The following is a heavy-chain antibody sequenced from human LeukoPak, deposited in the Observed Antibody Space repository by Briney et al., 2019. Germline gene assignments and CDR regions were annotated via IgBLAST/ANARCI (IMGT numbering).Heavy chain of an antibody. D-gene: IGHD2-2*01. CDR2: ISGSGGSK. CDR3: AKDRTSFYAGCYYYGMDV. V-gene: IGHV3-23*01. CDR1: GFTFSSYA. J-gene: IGHJ6*04. Sequence: GGSLRLSCAASGFTFSSYAMSWVRQAPGKGLEWVSAISGSGGSKYYADSVKGRFTISRDNSKNTLYLQMNSLRAEDTAVYYCAKDRTSFYAGCYYYGMDVWGKGTTVTVSS.